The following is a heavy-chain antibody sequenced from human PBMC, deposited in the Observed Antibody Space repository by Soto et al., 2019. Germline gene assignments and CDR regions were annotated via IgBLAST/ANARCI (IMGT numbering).Heavy chain of an antibody. J-gene: IGHJ6*02. Sequence: SVKVSCKASGGTFSSYAISWVRQAPGQGLEWMGGIIPIFGTANYAQKFQGRVTITADKSTSTAYMELSRLRSDDTAVYYCARDWLWFGEFGGMDVWGQATTVTVSS. CDR3: ARDWLWFGEFGGMDV. CDR2: IIPIFGTA. CDR1: GGTFSSYA. V-gene: IGHV1-69*06. D-gene: IGHD3-10*01.